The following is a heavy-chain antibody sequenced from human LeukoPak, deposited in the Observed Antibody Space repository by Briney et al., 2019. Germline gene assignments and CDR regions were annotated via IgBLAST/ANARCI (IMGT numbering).Heavy chain of an antibody. V-gene: IGHV3-23*01. J-gene: IGHJ4*02. CDR2: VSSGGNS. CDR3: AKDRYSDNTGHHYENEY. D-gene: IGHD3-22*01. CDR1: GFTFSSYG. Sequence: GGSLRLSCAASGFTFSSYGMHWVRQAPGKGLDWVSAVSSGGNSNYADSVTGRFTISRDNSKNTLYLQMNSLRAEDTAVYYCAKDRYSDNTGHHYENEYWGQGTLVTVSS.